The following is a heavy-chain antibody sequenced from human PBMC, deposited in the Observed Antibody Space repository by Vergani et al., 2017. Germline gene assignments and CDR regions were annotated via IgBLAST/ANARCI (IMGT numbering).Heavy chain of an antibody. J-gene: IGHJ4*02. CDR1: GGSFSGYY. CDR2: INHSGST. V-gene: IGHV4-34*01. D-gene: IGHD3-10*01. CDR3: ARGVPYYGSGSYYFDY. Sequence: QLQLQESGSGLLKPSETLSLTCAVYGGSFSGYYWSWIRQPPGKGLEWIGEINHSGSTNYNPSLKSRVTISVDTSKNQFSLKLSSVTAADTAVYYCARGVPYYGSGSYYFDYWGQGTLVTVSS.